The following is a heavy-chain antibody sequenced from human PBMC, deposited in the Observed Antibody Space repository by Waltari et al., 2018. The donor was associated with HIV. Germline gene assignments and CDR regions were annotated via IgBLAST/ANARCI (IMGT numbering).Heavy chain of an antibody. Sequence: VQVHQWGAGLLKPSETLSLTCAVYGGSLSGYHWNWIRQPPGKGLEWIGEINHSGITNYNPSLKSRVTISIDMSKNQFSLKLTSVTAADTAVYYCAISEAVAALIDYWGQGTLVTVSS. J-gene: IGHJ4*02. D-gene: IGHD6-13*01. CDR1: GGSLSGYH. CDR2: INHSGIT. V-gene: IGHV4-34*01. CDR3: AISEAVAALIDY.